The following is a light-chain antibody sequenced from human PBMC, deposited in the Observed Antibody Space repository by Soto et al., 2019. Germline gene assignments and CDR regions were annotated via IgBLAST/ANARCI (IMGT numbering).Light chain of an antibody. J-gene: IGKJ1*01. CDR3: QQFRT. V-gene: IGKV1-33*01. CDR1: QDISNY. CDR2: DAS. Sequence: DIQMTQSPSSLSASVGDRVTITCQASQDISNYLNWYQQKPGKAPKLLIYDASNLETGVPSRFSGSGSGTEFTLTISSLQPDDFATYYCQQFRTFGQGTKVEIK.